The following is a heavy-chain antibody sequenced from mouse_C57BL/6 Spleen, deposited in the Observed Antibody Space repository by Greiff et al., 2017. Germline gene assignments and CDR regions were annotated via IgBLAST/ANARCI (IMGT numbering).Heavy chain of an antibody. Sequence: QVQLQQPGAELVKPGASVKLSCKASGYTFTSYWMQWVNQRPGQGLEWIGEIDPSDSYTNYNQKFKGKATLTVDTSSSTAYMQLSSLTSEDSAVYYCARPAYYPYYFDYWGQGTTLTVSS. V-gene: IGHV1-50*01. CDR1: GYTFTSYW. D-gene: IGHD2-10*01. CDR2: IDPSDSYT. CDR3: ARPAYYPYYFDY. J-gene: IGHJ2*01.